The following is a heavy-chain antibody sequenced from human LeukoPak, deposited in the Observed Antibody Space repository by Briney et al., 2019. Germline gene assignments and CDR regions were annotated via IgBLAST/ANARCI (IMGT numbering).Heavy chain of an antibody. D-gene: IGHD6-19*01. Sequence: ASVKVSCKASGYTFTGYYLHWVRQAPGQGLEWMGWINPNSGGTNFAQKFQGRVTMTRDTSISTAYMELSRLRSDDTAVYYCAREKRVAGSRGGFDPWGQGTLVTVSS. CDR3: AREKRVAGSRGGFDP. CDR1: GYTFTGYY. V-gene: IGHV1-2*02. CDR2: INPNSGGT. J-gene: IGHJ5*02.